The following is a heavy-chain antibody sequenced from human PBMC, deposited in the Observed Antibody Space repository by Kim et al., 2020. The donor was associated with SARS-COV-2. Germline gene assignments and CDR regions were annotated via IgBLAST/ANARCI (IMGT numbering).Heavy chain of an antibody. D-gene: IGHD3-22*01. V-gene: IGHV1-46*01. J-gene: IGHJ3*02. CDR1: GYTFTCYY. CDR2: INPSGGST. CDR3: AREGTMTAHAFDI. Sequence: ASVKVSCKASGYTFTCYYMHWVRQAPGQGLEWMGIINPSGGSTSYAQKFQGRVTMTRDTSTSTVYMELSSLRSEDTAVYYCAREGTMTAHAFDIWGQGTMVTVSS.